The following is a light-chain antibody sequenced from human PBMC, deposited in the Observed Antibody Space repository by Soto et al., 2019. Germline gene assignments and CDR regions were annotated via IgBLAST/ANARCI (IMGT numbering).Light chain of an antibody. Sequence: QSVLTQPPSASGTPGQRVAISCAGSSSNIKTNTVSWYHHLPGAAPKLLIYQDDQRPSGVPDRISGSKSGTSASLAISGLQSEDEADYYCAAWDDIVNAFVFGSGTKLTVL. CDR2: QDD. J-gene: IGLJ1*01. CDR1: SSNIKTNT. V-gene: IGLV1-44*01. CDR3: AAWDDIVNAFV.